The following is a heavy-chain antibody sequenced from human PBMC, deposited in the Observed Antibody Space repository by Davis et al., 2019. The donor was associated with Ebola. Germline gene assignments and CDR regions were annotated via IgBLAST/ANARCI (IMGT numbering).Heavy chain of an antibody. CDR2: ISYDGSNK. D-gene: IGHD2-2*01. CDR3: AKDSYAYCSSTSCLFQH. CDR1: GFTFSSYG. Sequence: PGGSLRLSCAASGFTFSSYGMHWVRQAPGKGLEWVAVISYDGSNKYYADSVKGRFTISRDNSKNTLYLQMNSLRAEDTAVYYCAKDSYAYCSSTSCLFQHWGQGTLVTVSS. V-gene: IGHV3-30*18. J-gene: IGHJ1*01.